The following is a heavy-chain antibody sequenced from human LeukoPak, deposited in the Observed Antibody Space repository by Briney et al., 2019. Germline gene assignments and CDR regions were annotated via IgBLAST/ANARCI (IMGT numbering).Heavy chain of an antibody. Sequence: GGSLRLSCAASGLTFSSYWMNWVRQAPGKGLVWVSRIASVGSSTTYADSVKGRFSISRDNAKNTLYLQMNSLRVEDTAVYYCARGRPHGNDYWGQGTLVTVSS. V-gene: IGHV3-74*01. J-gene: IGHJ4*02. CDR2: IASVGSST. CDR1: GLTFSSYW. CDR3: ARGRPHGNDY. D-gene: IGHD4-23*01.